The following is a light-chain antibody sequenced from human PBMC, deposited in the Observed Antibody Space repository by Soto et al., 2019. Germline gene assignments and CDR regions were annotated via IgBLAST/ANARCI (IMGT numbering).Light chain of an antibody. CDR1: QSINIY. V-gene: IGKV3-11*01. CDR3: QQRYRWPLT. J-gene: IGKJ4*01. CDR2: DAS. Sequence: EIVLTQSPAALSLSPGGRATLSCRVSQSINIYLAWYQQKLGQAPRLLIYDASIRATDIPARFSGSGSGTEFTIPISSLEPEDFGVYCCQQRYRWPLTFGGGTKVEIK.